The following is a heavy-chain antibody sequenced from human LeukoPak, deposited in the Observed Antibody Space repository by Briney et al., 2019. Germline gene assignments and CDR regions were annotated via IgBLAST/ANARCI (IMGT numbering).Heavy chain of an antibody. V-gene: IGHV6-1*01. CDR2: TYYRSKWST. D-gene: IGHD2-15*01. J-gene: IGHJ4*02. CDR1: GDSVSSNSAA. CDR3: ARMVGSSPDY. Sequence: SQTLSLTCAISGDSVSSNSAAWNWIRQSPSRGLEWLGRTYYRSKWSTDYAVFVKSRITINPDTSKNQFSLHLKSVTPEDTAVYYCARMVGSSPDYWGQGTLVTVSS.